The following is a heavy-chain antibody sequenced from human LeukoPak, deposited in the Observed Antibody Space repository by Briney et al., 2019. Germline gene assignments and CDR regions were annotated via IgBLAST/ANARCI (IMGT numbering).Heavy chain of an antibody. CDR1: GFTFSDYY. CDR3: ARGGKYSSSYYFDY. J-gene: IGHJ4*02. V-gene: IGHV3-11*01. CDR2: ISSSGSTI. D-gene: IGHD6-6*01. Sequence: PGGFLRLSCAASGFTFSDYYMSWIRQAPGKGLEWVSYISSSGSTIYYADSVKGRFTISRDNAKNSLYLQMNSLRSDDTAVYYCARGGKYSSSYYFDYWGQGTLVTVSS.